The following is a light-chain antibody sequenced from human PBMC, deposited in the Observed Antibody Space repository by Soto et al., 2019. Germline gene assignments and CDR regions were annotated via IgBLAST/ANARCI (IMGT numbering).Light chain of an antibody. J-gene: IGKJ2*01. Sequence: EIVMTQSPAILSVSPGERATLSCRASQTVASNLAWYQQKPGQAPRLLIHGASTRATGVSARFSGSGSGTEFTLTISSLQSEDFAVYYCQQYHNWPPQYTFGLGTKLQIK. CDR3: QQYHNWPPQYT. V-gene: IGKV3-15*01. CDR1: QTVASN. CDR2: GAS.